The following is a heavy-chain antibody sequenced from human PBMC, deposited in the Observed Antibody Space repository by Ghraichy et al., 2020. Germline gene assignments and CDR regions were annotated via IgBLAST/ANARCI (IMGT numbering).Heavy chain of an antibody. CDR2: IYYSGST. D-gene: IGHD6-19*01. CDR1: GGFISSYY. CDR3: ASSSYGYSSGWLTADY. V-gene: IGHV4-59*01. J-gene: IGHJ4*02. Sequence: SETLSLTCTVSGGFISSYYWSWIRQPPGKGLEWIGYIYYSGSTNYNPSLKSRVTISVDTSKNQFSLKLSSVTDADTAVYYCASSSYGYSSGWLTADYWGQGTLVTVSS.